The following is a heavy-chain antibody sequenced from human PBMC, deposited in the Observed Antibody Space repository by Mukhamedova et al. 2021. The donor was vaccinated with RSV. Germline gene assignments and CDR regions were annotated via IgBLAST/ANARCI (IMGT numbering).Heavy chain of an antibody. CDR3: ARDARGSGWYENFDY. V-gene: IGHV1-3*01. J-gene: IGHJ4*02. Sequence: VRQAPGQRLEWMGWINAGNGNTKYSQKFQGRVTITRDTSASTAYMELSSLRSEDTAVYYCARDARGSGWYENFDYWGQGTLVTVS. D-gene: IGHD6-19*01. CDR2: INAGNGNT.